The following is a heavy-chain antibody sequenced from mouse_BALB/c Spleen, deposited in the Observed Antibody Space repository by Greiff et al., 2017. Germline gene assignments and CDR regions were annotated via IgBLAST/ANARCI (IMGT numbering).Heavy chain of an antibody. CDR1: GFNTKDTY. V-gene: IGHV14-3*02. J-gene: IGHJ2*01. CDR2: IDPANGNT. CDR3: ARRVYGYVFDY. D-gene: IGHD2-2*01. Sequence: EVQLVESGAELVKPGASVKLSCTASGFNTKDTYMHWVKQRPEQGLEWIGRIDPANGNTKYDPKFQGKATITADTSSNTAYLQLSSLTSEDTAVYYCARRVYGYVFDYWGQGTTLTVSS.